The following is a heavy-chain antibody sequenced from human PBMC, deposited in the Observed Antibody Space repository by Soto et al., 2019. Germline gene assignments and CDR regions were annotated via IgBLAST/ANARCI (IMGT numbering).Heavy chain of an antibody. Sequence: QINLIESGPTLVKPTQPLTLTCTFSGSSLSTSGAAVGWVRQPPGRALEWLALIYWDGDKRYNASLGNRLTITKDTSMNQVVLTLTNVDPADTATYYCAHRATMTIFGLIIDNGIWFDPWGQGTRVIVSS. CDR3: AHRATMTIFGLIIDNGIWFDP. CDR1: GSSLSTSGAA. J-gene: IGHJ5*02. V-gene: IGHV2-5*02. D-gene: IGHD3-3*01. CDR2: IYWDGDK.